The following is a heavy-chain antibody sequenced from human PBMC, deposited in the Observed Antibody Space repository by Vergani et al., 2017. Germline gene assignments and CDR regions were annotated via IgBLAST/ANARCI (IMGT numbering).Heavy chain of an antibody. CDR1: GGSFSTGGQS. CDR3: ARHSPYSITMIVVVPAGMDV. Sequence: QVQLQESGPGLVKPSQTLSLTCTVSGGSFSTGGQSWTWLRQSAGKGLEWIGRIYTSGATNYNPSLRSRAIMSVDASKKQFSLKLSSVTAADTAVYYCARHSPYSITMIVVVPAGMDVWGQGTTVTVSS. V-gene: IGHV4-61*02. D-gene: IGHD3-22*01. CDR2: IYTSGAT. J-gene: IGHJ6*02.